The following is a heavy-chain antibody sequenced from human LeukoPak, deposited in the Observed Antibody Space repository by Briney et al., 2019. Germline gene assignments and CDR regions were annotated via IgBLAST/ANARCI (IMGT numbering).Heavy chain of an antibody. D-gene: IGHD5-12*01. CDR1: GGSISSGGYN. CDR2: IYYSGST. Sequence: SQTLSLTCTVSGGSISSGGYNWSWIRQHPGKGLEWIGYIYYSGSTYYNPSLKSRVTISVDTSKNQFSLKLSSVTAADTAVYYCARDSGYDSEGYFDYWGQGTLVTVSS. CDR3: ARDSGYDSEGYFDY. V-gene: IGHV4-31*03. J-gene: IGHJ4*02.